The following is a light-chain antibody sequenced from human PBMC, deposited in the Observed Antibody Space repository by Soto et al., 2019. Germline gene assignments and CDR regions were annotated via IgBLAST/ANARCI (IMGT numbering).Light chain of an antibody. J-gene: IGKJ1*01. V-gene: IGKV3-20*01. CDR3: QQYGSSGT. Sequence: EIVLTQSPDTLSLSPGERATLSCRASQSVSSNYLAWYQQKPGQAPRLLIYGASSRAAGSPDRFSGSGSGTDFTLTISRLEPEDFAVYYCQQYGSSGTFGQGTKVDIK. CDR2: GAS. CDR1: QSVSSNY.